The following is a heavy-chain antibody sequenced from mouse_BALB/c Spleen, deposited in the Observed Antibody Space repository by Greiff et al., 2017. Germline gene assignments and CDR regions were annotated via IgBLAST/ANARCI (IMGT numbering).Heavy chain of an antibody. J-gene: IGHJ1*01. CDR1: GYSITSDYA. CDR2: ISYSGST. CDR3: ARSPYYDYDVVRYFDV. V-gene: IGHV3-2*02. Sequence: EVKLEESGPGLVKPSQSLSLTCTVTGYSITSDYAWNWIRQFPGNKLEWMGYISYSGSTSYNPSLKSRISITRDTSKNQFFLQLNSVTTEDTATYYCARSPYYDYDVVRYFDVWGAGTTVTVSS. D-gene: IGHD2-4*01.